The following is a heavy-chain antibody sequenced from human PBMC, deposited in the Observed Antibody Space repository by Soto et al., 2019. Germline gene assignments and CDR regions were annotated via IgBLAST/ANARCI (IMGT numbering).Heavy chain of an antibody. CDR3: ARDKRGGNPNDAFDI. V-gene: IGHV1-46*01. D-gene: IGHD2-15*01. J-gene: IGHJ3*02. CDR2: INPSGGST. Sequence: ASVRISCKASGYTFTSYYMHWVRQAPGQGLEWMGIINPSGGSTSYAQKFQGRVTMTRDTSTSTVYMELSSLRSEDTAVYYCARDKRGGNPNDAFDIWGQGTMVTVSS. CDR1: GYTFTSYY.